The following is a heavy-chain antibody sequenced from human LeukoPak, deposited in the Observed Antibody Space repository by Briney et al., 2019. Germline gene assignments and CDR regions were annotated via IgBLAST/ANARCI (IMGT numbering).Heavy chain of an antibody. V-gene: IGHV3-48*01. CDR1: GFTFSSYS. CDR2: ISSSSGTI. D-gene: IGHD6-19*01. CDR3: ARVGSGWSGFDY. Sequence: GGSLRLSCAASGFTFSSYSMNWVRQAPGKGLEWVSYISSSSGTIYYADSVKGRFTSSRDNAKNSLYLQMTSLRAEDTAVYYCARVGSGWSGFDYWGQGSLVTVSS. J-gene: IGHJ4*02.